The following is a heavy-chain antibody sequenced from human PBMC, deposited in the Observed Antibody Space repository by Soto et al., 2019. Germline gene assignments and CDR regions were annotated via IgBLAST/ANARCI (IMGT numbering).Heavy chain of an antibody. CDR3: AGRVPRDVYYGGLDY. J-gene: IGHJ4*02. D-gene: IGHD3-3*01. CDR1: GLSFSRHW. CDR2: IKQDGSEK. V-gene: IGHV3-7*03. Sequence: EVQLVESGGGLVQPGGSLRLSCIASGLSFSRHWMSWVRQAPGKGLEWVANIKQDGSEKYYVDSVKGRFTISRDNAKNSLFLQMISLRAEDTPVYYWAGRVPRDVYYGGLDYWRQGAPLTVSP.